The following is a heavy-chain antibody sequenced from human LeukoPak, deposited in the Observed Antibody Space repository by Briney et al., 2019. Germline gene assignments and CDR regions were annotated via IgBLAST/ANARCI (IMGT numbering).Heavy chain of an antibody. Sequence: GGSLRLSCAASGFTSSSYWMSWVRQAPGKGLEWVANIKQDGSEKYYVDSVKGRFTISRDNAKNSLYLQMNSLRAEDTAVYYCARDGGGIAVAPNWFDPWGQGTLVTVSS. J-gene: IGHJ5*02. D-gene: IGHD6-19*01. CDR2: IKQDGSEK. CDR1: GFTSSSYW. CDR3: ARDGGGIAVAPNWFDP. V-gene: IGHV3-7*01.